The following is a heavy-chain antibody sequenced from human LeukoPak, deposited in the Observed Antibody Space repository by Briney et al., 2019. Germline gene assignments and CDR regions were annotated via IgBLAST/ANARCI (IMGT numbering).Heavy chain of an antibody. J-gene: IGHJ3*02. D-gene: IGHD6-6*01. CDR2: IKHSGST. Sequence: KTSETLSLTCAVYGGSFSGYYWSWIRQPPGKGLEWIGEIKHSGSTNYNPSLKGRVTISVDTSKNQFSLKLSSVTAADTAVYYCARDMSIAARDAFDIWGQGTLVTVSS. CDR1: GGSFSGYY. CDR3: ARDMSIAARDAFDI. V-gene: IGHV4-34*01.